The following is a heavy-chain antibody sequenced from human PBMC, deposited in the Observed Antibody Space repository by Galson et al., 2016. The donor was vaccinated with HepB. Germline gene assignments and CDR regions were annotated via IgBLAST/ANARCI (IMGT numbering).Heavy chain of an antibody. Sequence: SLRLSCAASGFTFSSYAMSWVRQAPGKGLEWVSVISAASNTYYTDYVKGRFTISRDNSKNTLYLEMNSLRVEDTAVYFCANYLGYGSGRPGYFHSWGQGTLVTVSP. V-gene: IGHV3-23*01. CDR2: ISAASNT. J-gene: IGHJ4*02. CDR1: GFTFSSYA. CDR3: ANYLGYGSGRPGYFHS. D-gene: IGHD3-10*01.